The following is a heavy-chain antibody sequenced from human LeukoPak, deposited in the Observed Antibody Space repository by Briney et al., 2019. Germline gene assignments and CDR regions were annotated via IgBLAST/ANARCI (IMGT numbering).Heavy chain of an antibody. CDR1: GFTFTTYW. V-gene: IGHV3-74*01. J-gene: IGHJ5*02. CDR2: IKYDGSTS. CDR3: ARDPAYDILTGPSPWFDP. D-gene: IGHD3-9*01. Sequence: PGGSLRLSCEASGFTFTTYWIHWVRQGPGKGLVWVSRIKYDGSTSNYADSVKGRFTISRDNAKNSLYLQMNSLRAEDTAVYYCARDPAYDILTGPSPWFDPWGQGTLVTVSS.